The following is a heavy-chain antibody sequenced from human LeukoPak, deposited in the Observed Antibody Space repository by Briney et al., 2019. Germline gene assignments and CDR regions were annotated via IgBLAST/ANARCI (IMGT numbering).Heavy chain of an antibody. D-gene: IGHD5-18*01. CDR2: ISSSSYI. J-gene: IGHJ4*02. CDR3: ARDEDTAMVTFDY. CDR1: GLTFSSYS. Sequence: GGSLRLSCAASGLTFSSYSMNWVRQAPGKGLEWVSSISSSSYIYYADSVKGRFTISRDNAKHSLYLQMNSLRAEDTAVYYCARDEDTAMVTFDYWGQGTLVTSSS. V-gene: IGHV3-21*01.